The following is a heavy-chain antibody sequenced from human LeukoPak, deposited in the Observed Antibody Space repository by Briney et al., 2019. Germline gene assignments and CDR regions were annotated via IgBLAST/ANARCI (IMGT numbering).Heavy chain of an antibody. V-gene: IGHV4-39*01. Sequence: SETLSLTCGVSGGSISSTNWWTWVRQPPGKGLEWIGSIYYSGSSYYNPSLKSRVTISVDTSKNQFSLKLNSVTAADTAVYYCARTYYYGSGSYYYFDYWGQGTLVTVSS. CDR1: GGSISSTNW. CDR3: ARTYYYGSGSYYYFDY. J-gene: IGHJ4*02. D-gene: IGHD3-10*01. CDR2: IYYSGSS.